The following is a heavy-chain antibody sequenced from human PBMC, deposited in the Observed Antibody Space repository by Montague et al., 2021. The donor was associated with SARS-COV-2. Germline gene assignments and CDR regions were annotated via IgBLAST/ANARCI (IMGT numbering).Heavy chain of an antibody. V-gene: IGHV4-39*07. D-gene: IGHD6-19*01. Sequence: SETLSLTCTVSGGSISTSPYFWGWIRQPPGKGLEWIGSTYYSGSTYYNPSLKSRVAISIDTSENQFSLKLSSVTAADTAVYYCARGNRIAVAGTDFDYWGQGTLVTVSS. CDR3: ARGNRIAVAGTDFDY. CDR2: TYYSGST. J-gene: IGHJ4*02. CDR1: GGSISTSPYF.